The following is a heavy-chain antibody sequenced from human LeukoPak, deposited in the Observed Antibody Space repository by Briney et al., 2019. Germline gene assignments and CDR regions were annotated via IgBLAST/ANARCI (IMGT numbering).Heavy chain of an antibody. Sequence: GGSLRLSCAASGFTFSRHPMNWVRQAPGKGLEWVSYISPGTIYYADSVKGRFAISRDNAKNSLYLQMNSLRAEDTAVYYCTRDGRVAYEMDVWGQGTTVTVSS. CDR3: TRDGRVAYEMDV. V-gene: IGHV3-48*01. D-gene: IGHD2-15*01. CDR2: ISPGTI. CDR1: GFTFSRHP. J-gene: IGHJ6*02.